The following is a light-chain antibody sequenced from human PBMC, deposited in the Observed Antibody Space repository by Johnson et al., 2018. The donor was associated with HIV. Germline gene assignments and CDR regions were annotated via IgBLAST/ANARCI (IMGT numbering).Light chain of an antibody. V-gene: IGLV1-51*02. CDR3: GTWDSSLSGV. Sequence: QSVLTQPPSVSAAPGQKVTISCSGSSSNIGNNYVSWYQQLPGTAPKLLIYENNKRPSGIPDRFSGSKSGTSATLGITGIQPGDEADYYCGTWDSSLSGVFGTGTKVTVL. CDR1: SSNIGNNY. J-gene: IGLJ1*01. CDR2: ENN.